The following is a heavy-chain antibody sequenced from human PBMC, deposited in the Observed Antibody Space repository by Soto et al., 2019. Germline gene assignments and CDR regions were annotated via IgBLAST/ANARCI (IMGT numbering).Heavy chain of an antibody. V-gene: IGHV1-18*01. CDR1: GYTFTSYG. Sequence: QVQLVQSGAEVKKPGASVKVSCKASGYTFTSYGISWVRQAPGQGLEWMGWISAYNGNTNYAQKPQGRVTMTTDTSTSTAYMVLRTLRSDAPAVYSSARDPPPMDVWGQGTTVTVSS. J-gene: IGHJ6*02. CDR3: ARDPPPMDV. CDR2: ISAYNGNT.